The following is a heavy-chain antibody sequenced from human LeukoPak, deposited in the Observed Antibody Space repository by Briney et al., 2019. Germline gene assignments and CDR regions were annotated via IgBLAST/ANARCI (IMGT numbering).Heavy chain of an antibody. CDR1: GGSISSYY. J-gene: IGHJ3*02. V-gene: IGHV4-59*01. CDR2: IYYSGST. D-gene: IGHD3-16*02. Sequence: SETLSLTCTVSGGSISSYYWSWIRQPPGKGLEWIGYIYYSGSTNCNPSLKSRVTISVDTSKNQFSLKLSSVTAADTAVYYCARGVWGSYRYPPHAFDIWGQGTMVTVSS. CDR3: ARGVWGSYRYPPHAFDI.